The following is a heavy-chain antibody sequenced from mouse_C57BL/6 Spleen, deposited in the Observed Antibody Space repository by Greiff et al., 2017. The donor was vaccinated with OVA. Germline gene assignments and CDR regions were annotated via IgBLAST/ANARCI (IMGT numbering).Heavy chain of an antibody. J-gene: IGHJ4*01. Sequence: EVQLQQSGPELVKPGASVKMSCKASGYTFTDYNMHWVKQSHGKSLEWIGYINPNNGGTSYNQKFKGKATLTVNKSYSTAYMELRSLTSEDSAVYYCARRAPLYYYAMDYWGQGTSVTVSS. CDR1: GYTFTDYN. CDR2: INPNNGGT. D-gene: IGHD1-1*02. CDR3: ARRAPLYYYAMDY. V-gene: IGHV1-22*01.